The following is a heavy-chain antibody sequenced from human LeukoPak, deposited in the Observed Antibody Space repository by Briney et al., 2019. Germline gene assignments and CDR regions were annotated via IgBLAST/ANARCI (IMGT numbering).Heavy chain of an antibody. D-gene: IGHD2-15*01. CDR3: ARDATPAAFDI. Sequence: SETLSLTCTVSGGSISSYYWSWIRQPPGKGLEWIGYIIYSGGTNYNPSLKSRVTISVDTSKNQFSLKLSSVTAADTAVYYCARDATPAAFDIWGQGTMVTVSS. V-gene: IGHV4-59*01. J-gene: IGHJ3*02. CDR2: IIYSGGT. CDR1: GGSISSYY.